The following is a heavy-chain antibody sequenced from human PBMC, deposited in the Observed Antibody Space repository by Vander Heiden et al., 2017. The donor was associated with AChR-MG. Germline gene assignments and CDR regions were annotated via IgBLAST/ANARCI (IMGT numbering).Heavy chain of an antibody. J-gene: IGHJ4*02. Sequence: EVQLVQSGTEVKKPGESLKISCKTSGYSFTAYWIGWVRQMPGIGLEWVGIIYPSDSETRYSPSFQGQVTISADKSISTAYLQWSSLKASDTGIYYCARREGGSRLDYWGQGTLVTVSS. D-gene: IGHD5-12*01. V-gene: IGHV5-51*01. CDR1: GYSFTAYW. CDR3: ARREGGSRLDY. CDR2: IYPSDSET.